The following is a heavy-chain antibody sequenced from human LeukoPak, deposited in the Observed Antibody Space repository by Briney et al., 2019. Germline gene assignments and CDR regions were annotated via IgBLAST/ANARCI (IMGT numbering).Heavy chain of an antibody. J-gene: IGHJ6*02. V-gene: IGHV4-59*11. CDR1: GVSINTHY. CDR2: VYYSGST. CDR3: ARIRSEYYYYNMDV. Sequence: SETLSLTCSVSGVSINTHYWSWIRQSPGKGLEWIGYVYYSGSTNYNPSLKSRVTISLDTSKIQFSLRLSSVTAADTAMYYCARIRSEYYYYNMDVWGQGTTVIVSS. D-gene: IGHD3-3*01.